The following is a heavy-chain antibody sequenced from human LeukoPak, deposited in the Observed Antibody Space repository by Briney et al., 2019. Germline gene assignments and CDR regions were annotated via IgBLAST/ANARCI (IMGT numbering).Heavy chain of an antibody. CDR2: ISSSGSTI. CDR3: ARVLRGVISGGFVFDY. Sequence: GGSLRLSCAASGFTFSSYEMNWVRQAPGKGLEWVSYISSSGSTIYYADSVKGRFTISRDNAKNSLYLQMNSLRAEDTAVYYCARVLRGVISGGFVFDYWGQGTLVTVSS. D-gene: IGHD3-10*01. V-gene: IGHV3-48*03. J-gene: IGHJ4*02. CDR1: GFTFSSYE.